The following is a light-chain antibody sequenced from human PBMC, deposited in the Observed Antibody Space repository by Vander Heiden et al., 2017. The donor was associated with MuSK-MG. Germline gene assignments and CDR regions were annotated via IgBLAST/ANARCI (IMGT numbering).Light chain of an antibody. V-gene: IGKV1-33*01. Sequence: DIQMTQSPSSLSGSVGDKVTITCQATQDISNYLNWYQQKPGRAPSLLIYDASNLETGVPSRFSGSGSGTHFTFTISSLQPEDIGTYYCQQYYIHPHTFGPGTKMEIK. CDR1: QDISNY. CDR2: DAS. CDR3: QQYYIHPHT. J-gene: IGKJ2*01.